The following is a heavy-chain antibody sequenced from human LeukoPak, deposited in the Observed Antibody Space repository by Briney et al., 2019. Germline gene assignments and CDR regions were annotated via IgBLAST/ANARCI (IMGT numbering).Heavy chain of an antibody. V-gene: IGHV4-59*01. CDR2: IYDSVST. J-gene: IGHJ6*03. CDR3: ARGAAAAGTYYYYYMDV. D-gene: IGHD6-13*01. Sequence: SENLSLTCTVSGGSISSYYWSWIRQPPGKGLEWIGYIYDSVSTNYNPSLKSRVTISVDTSKNQFSLKLSSVTAADTAVYYCARGAAAAGTYYYYYMDVWGKGTTVTVSS. CDR1: GGSISSYY.